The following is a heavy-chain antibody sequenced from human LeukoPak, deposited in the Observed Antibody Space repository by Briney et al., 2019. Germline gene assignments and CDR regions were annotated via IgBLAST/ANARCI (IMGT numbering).Heavy chain of an antibody. CDR3: AKGVYYYDSSGYYLN. CDR2: ISGSGGST. D-gene: IGHD3-22*01. Sequence: GGSLRLSCAASGFTFSSYAMSWVRQAPGKGLEWVSAISGSGGSTYYADSVKGRFTISRDSSKNTLYLQMNSLRAEDTAVYYCAKGVYYYDSSGYYLNWGQGTLVTVSS. V-gene: IGHV3-23*01. CDR1: GFTFSSYA. J-gene: IGHJ4*02.